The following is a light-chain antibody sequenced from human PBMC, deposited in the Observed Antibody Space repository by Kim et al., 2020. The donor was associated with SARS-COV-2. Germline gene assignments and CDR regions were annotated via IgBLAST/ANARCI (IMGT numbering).Light chain of an antibody. CDR2: GKN. CDR1: SLRSYY. CDR3: NSRDSSGNHLV. J-gene: IGLJ1*01. Sequence: LGQTVRITCEGDSLRSYYASWYQQKPGQAPVLVIYGKNNRPSGIPDRFSGSSSGNTASLTITGAQAEDEADYYCNSRDSSGNHLVFGTGTKVTVL. V-gene: IGLV3-19*01.